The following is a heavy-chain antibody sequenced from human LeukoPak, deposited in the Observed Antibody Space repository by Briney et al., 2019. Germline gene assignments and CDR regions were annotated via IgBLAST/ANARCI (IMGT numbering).Heavy chain of an antibody. V-gene: IGHV5-51*01. CDR3: AKGAGGSGSYYPYF. Sequence: GEPLKISCKASDYSFITNWIAWSRQPPGKGLEWKGFIYPGDSDTKYSPSFQGQVTISADKSISTAYLQWSSLKASDTAMYYCAKGAGGSGSYYPYFWGQGTLVTVSS. J-gene: IGHJ4*02. CDR1: DYSFITNW. D-gene: IGHD3-10*01. CDR2: IYPGDSDT.